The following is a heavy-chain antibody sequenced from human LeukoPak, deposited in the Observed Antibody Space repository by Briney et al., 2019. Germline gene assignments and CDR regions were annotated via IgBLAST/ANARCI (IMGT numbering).Heavy chain of an antibody. CDR2: IYHSGST. V-gene: IGHV4-30-2*01. J-gene: IGHJ6*02. CDR1: GGSISSSSYY. CDR3: ARQNNYYDSSGSRYYYYGMDV. D-gene: IGHD3-22*01. Sequence: SETLSLTCTVSGGSISSSSYYWSWIRQLPGKGLEWIGYIYHSGSTYYNPSLKSRVTISVDRSKNQFSLKLSSVTAADTAAYYCARQNNYYDSSGSRYYYYGMDVWGQGTTVTVSS.